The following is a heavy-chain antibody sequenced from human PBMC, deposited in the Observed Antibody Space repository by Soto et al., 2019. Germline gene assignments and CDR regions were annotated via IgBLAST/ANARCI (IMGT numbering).Heavy chain of an antibody. V-gene: IGHV4-59*08. Sequence: SETLSLTCTVSGGSISSYYWSWIRQPPGKGLEWIGYIYYSGSTNYNPSLKSRVTISVDTSKNKFSLKLSSVTAADTAVYYCARYSSSGGHDYWGQGTLVTVSS. J-gene: IGHJ4*02. CDR2: IYYSGST. CDR1: GGSISSYY. D-gene: IGHD6-6*01. CDR3: ARYSSSGGHDY.